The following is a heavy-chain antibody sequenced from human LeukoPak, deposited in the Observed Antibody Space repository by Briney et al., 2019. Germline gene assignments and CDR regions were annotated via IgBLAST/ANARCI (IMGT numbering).Heavy chain of an antibody. V-gene: IGHV3-7*01. CDR3: ARYGLTAALDF. D-gene: IGHD2-21*02. CDR1: GFTFSSSW. Sequence: GGSLRLSCAASGFTFSSSWMSWVRQAPGKGLEWVANIKPDGSEKFHVDSVKGRFTISRDNYKSFLSLQMNSLRAEDTAVYYCARYGLTAALDFWGQGTLVTVSS. CDR2: IKPDGSEK. J-gene: IGHJ4*02.